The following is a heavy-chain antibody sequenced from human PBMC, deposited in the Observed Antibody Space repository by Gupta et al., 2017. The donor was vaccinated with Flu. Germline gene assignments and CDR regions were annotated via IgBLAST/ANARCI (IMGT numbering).Heavy chain of an antibody. J-gene: IGHJ4*02. CDR2: IKSKSEGETI. V-gene: IGHV3-15*01. Sequence: MNWVRQAPGKGLEWVGRIKSKSEGETIDYAAPVKGRFTISKEASMGTLYLRMDSLKTEDTAVYYCTTPRYCTSTSCGSIDYWGQGTLVTVSS. CDR3: TTPRYCTSTSCGSIDY. D-gene: IGHD2-2*01.